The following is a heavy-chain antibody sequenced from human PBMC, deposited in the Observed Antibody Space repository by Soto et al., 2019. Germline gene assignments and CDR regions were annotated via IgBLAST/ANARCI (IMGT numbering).Heavy chain of an antibody. D-gene: IGHD2-2*01. Sequence: GGSLRLSCAASGFTFSSYALHWVRQAPGKGLEWVAVISYDGSNKDYADSVKGRFTISRDNSKNTLYLQMNSLRAEDTAVYYCARGPSSLPRFDYWGQGTLVTVSS. CDR3: ARGPSSLPRFDY. CDR1: GFTFSSYA. V-gene: IGHV3-30-3*01. CDR2: ISYDGSNK. J-gene: IGHJ4*02.